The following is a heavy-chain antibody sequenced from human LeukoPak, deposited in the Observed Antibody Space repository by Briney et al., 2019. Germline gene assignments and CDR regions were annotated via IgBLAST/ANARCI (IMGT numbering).Heavy chain of an antibody. V-gene: IGHV1-69*01. J-gene: IGHJ6*02. CDR3: ASGPIGYSGYEYGMDV. Sequence: SVKVSCKASGGTFSSYAISWVRQAPGQGLEWMGGIIPIFGTANYAQKFQGRVTITADESTSTACMELSSLRSEDTAVYYCASGPIGYSGYEYGMDVWGQGTTVTVSS. CDR2: IIPIFGTA. D-gene: IGHD5-12*01. CDR1: GGTFSSYA.